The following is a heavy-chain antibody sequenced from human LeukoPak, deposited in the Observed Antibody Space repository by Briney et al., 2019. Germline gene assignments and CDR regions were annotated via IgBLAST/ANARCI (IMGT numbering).Heavy chain of an antibody. D-gene: IGHD2-8*01. CDR3: ARLVLMVYATRELGKFDF. J-gene: IGHJ4*02. Sequence: SETLSLTCAVSGYSISSGYYWGWIRQPPGKGLEWIGSIYHSGSTYYNPSLKSRVTISVDTSKNQFSLKLSSVTAADTAVYYCARLVLMVYATRELGKFDFWGQGTLVTVSS. V-gene: IGHV4-38-2*01. CDR2: IYHSGST. CDR1: GYSISSGYY.